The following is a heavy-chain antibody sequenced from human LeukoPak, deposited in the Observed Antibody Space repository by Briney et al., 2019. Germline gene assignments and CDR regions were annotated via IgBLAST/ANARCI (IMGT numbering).Heavy chain of an antibody. Sequence: SETLSLTCTVSGGSISSYYWSWIRQPPEKGREWIGYSYSIGTPNYTPPPKGRVTISRATSKNHSSLKLNSVTAPDTAVYYCARKSGYRSGGFAPWGQGTPATVYS. CDR2: SYSIGTP. J-gene: IGHJ5*01. CDR1: GGSISSYY. CDR3: ARKSGYRSGGFAP. D-gene: IGHD5-18*01. V-gene: IGHV4-59*08.